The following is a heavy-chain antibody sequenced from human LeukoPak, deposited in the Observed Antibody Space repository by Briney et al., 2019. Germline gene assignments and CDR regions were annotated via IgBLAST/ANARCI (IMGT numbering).Heavy chain of an antibody. Sequence: GGSLRPSCAASGFTFSRYWMHWVRQAPGKGLVWVARINSDGSSTSYAAFVTGRFTISRDTANNTLYLQMNSLRAEDTAVYYCGRAGGSGDYRVDCWGQGTLVTVSS. CDR2: INSDGSST. D-gene: IGHD4-17*01. V-gene: IGHV3-74*01. CDR1: GFTFSRYW. J-gene: IGHJ4*02. CDR3: GRAGGSGDYRVDC.